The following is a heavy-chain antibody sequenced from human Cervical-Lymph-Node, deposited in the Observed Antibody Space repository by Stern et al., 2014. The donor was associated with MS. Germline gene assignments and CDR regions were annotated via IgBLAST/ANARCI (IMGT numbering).Heavy chain of an antibody. D-gene: IGHD3-10*01. CDR1: GGSTSSTNYY. J-gene: IGHJ4*02. V-gene: IGHV4-39*01. CDR2: ISHSGSS. Sequence: QLLLQESGPGLVKPSETLSLTCTVSGGSTSSTNYYWGWIRQPPGKGLEWIASISHSGSSYSIHSLKSRLTFSIDPPKTQFSLNLFSVTAADTAVYYCASLNGSGSYPDYWGQGTLVIVSS. CDR3: ASLNGSGSYPDY.